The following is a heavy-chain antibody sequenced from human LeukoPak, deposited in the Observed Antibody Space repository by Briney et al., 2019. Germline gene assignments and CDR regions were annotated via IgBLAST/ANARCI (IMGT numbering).Heavy chain of an antibody. CDR1: GFTFSSYR. J-gene: IGHJ4*02. V-gene: IGHV3-21*01. D-gene: IGHD2-2*01. CDR2: ITSSSNYI. CDR3: AKDVPAAYFDY. Sequence: PGGSLRLFCAASGFTFSSYRMNWVRQAPGKGLEWVSSITSSSNYIFYADSVKGRFTISRDNAKNSLYLQVNSLRAEDTAVYFWAKDVPAAYFDYWGQGTLVTVSS.